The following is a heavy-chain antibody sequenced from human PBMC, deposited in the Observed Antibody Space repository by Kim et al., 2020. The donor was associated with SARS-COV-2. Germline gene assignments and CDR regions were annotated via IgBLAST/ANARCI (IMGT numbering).Heavy chain of an antibody. J-gene: IGHJ5*02. CDR1: GFTFSSYE. V-gene: IGHV3-48*03. D-gene: IGHD3-10*01. CDR3: ARDYGSGSYYGNWFDP. Sequence: GGSLRLSCAASGFTFSSYEMNWVRQAPGKGLEWVSYISSSGSTIYYADSVKGRFTISRDNAKNSLYLQMNSLRAEDTAVYYCARDYGSGSYYGNWFDPWGQGTLVTVSS. CDR2: ISSSGSTI.